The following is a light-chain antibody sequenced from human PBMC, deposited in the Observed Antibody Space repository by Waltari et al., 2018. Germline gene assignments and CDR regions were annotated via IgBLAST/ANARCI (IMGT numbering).Light chain of an antibody. J-gene: IGLJ2*01. CDR1: SSNIGSNY. CDR3: ATWDVGLSGQGV. Sequence: QSVLTQPPSASGTPGQRVTISCSGSSSNIGSNYVYWYQQLPGTAPKLLIYKSYRRGSGVPDRFFGSRYGTSASRAISGLRSEDEADYYCATWDVGLSGQGVFGGGTKLTVL. CDR2: KSY. V-gene: IGLV1-47*01.